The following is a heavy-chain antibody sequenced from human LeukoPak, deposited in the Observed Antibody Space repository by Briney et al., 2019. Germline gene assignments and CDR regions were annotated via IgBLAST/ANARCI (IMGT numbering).Heavy chain of an antibody. CDR3: ARTRITIFGVSGGMDV. D-gene: IGHD3-3*01. Sequence: PGGSLRLSCAASGFTFSSYEMNWVRQAPGKGLEWVSYISSSGSTIYYADSVKGRFTISRDNAKNSLYLQMNSLRAEDTALYHCARTRITIFGVSGGMDVWGQGTTVTVSS. CDR2: ISSSGSTI. J-gene: IGHJ6*02. V-gene: IGHV3-48*03. CDR1: GFTFSSYE.